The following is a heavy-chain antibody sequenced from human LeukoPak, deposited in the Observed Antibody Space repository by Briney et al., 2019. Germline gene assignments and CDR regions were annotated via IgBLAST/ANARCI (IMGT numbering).Heavy chain of an antibody. CDR1: GYSFTSYY. Sequence: EASVKVSSKASGYSFTSYYMHWVRQAPGQWLEWMGIINPSGGSTSYAQKFQGRVTMTRDMSTSTVYMELSSLRSEDTAVYYCARAGSSWSYDFDYWGQGTLVTVSS. D-gene: IGHD6-13*01. V-gene: IGHV1-46*01. J-gene: IGHJ4*02. CDR3: ARAGSSWSYDFDY. CDR2: INPSGGST.